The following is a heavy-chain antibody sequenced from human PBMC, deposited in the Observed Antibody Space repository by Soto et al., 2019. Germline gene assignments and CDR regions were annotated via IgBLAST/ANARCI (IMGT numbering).Heavy chain of an antibody. CDR3: AKEGYYGPWRGRNWFDP. CDR2: IDYDGVNK. D-gene: IGHD3-10*01. J-gene: IGHJ5*02. Sequence: PVGPKRHCSRAAEFTCDNYAVNWVRQAPGKGLEWVSTIDYDGVNKHYADSVKGRFTISRDNSKNTLYLQMNSLRAEDTAVYYCAKEGYYGPWRGRNWFDPWGQGTLVLVSS. CDR1: EFTCDNYA. V-gene: IGHV3-23*01.